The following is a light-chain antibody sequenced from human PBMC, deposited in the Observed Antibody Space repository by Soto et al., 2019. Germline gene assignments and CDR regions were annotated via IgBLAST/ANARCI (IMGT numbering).Light chain of an antibody. CDR1: STDVGGFNC. V-gene: IGLV2-11*01. Sequence: QSALTQPASVSGSPGQSVTISCTGTSTDVGGFNCVSWYQQHPGKAPQLMIYDDTKRPSGVPNRFSGSKSGNTASLTISGLQAEDEADYYCCSYAGSGTLVFGGGTKLTVL. CDR2: DDT. J-gene: IGLJ2*01. CDR3: CSYAGSGTLV.